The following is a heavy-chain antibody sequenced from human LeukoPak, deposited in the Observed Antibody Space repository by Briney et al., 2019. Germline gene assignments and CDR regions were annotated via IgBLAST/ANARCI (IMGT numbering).Heavy chain of an antibody. CDR2: IKQDGSEK. CDR3: ARDDPDYDILTGLADY. D-gene: IGHD3-9*01. J-gene: IGHJ4*02. CDR1: GFTFSNYW. V-gene: IGHV3-7*01. Sequence: GGSLRLSCAASGFTFSNYWMSWVRQAPGKGLEWVAIIKQDGSEKDYVDSVKGRFTISRDNAKNSLLLQMNSLRAEDTAVYYCARDDPDYDILTGLADYWGQGTLVTVSS.